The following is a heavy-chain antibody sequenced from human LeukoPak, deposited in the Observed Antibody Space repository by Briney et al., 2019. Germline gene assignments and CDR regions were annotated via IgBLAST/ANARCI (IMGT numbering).Heavy chain of an antibody. D-gene: IGHD5-24*01. Sequence: VASVKVSCKASGYTFTSYHMHWVRQAPGHGLEWMGLINPSGGGTSYAQKFQGRVTMTSDTSTSTVYMELSSLRSEDTAVYYCARAWVMATIRPYFDYWGQGTLVIVSS. J-gene: IGHJ4*02. CDR2: INPSGGGT. V-gene: IGHV1-46*01. CDR1: GYTFTSYH. CDR3: ARAWVMATIRPYFDY.